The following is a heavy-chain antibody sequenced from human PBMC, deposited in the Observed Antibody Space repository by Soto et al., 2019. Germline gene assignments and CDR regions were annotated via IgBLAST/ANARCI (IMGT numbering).Heavy chain of an antibody. CDR2: ISWNSGNI. Sequence: GGSLRLSCAASGFTFDDYAMHWVRQAPGKGLEWVSGISWNSGNIGYADSVKGRFTVSRDNAKNSLYLQMNSLRSEDTALYYFAKVISAAAGTRAAIAVAVWGEGTLVTVAS. V-gene: IGHV3-9*01. CDR3: AKVISAAAGTRAAIAVAV. CDR1: GFTFDDYA. D-gene: IGHD6-13*01. J-gene: IGHJ4*02.